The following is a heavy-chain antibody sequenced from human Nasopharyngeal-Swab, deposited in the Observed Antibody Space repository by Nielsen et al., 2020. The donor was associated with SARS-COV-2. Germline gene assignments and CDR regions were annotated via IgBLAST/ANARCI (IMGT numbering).Heavy chain of an antibody. D-gene: IGHD6-13*01. Sequence: WVPQAPGQGFEWLGWISAYNGNTNSAQKLQGRVTMTTDTSTSTAYMELRSLRSDDTAVYYCAREAALGIAAAEDYYYYGMDVWGQGTTVTVSS. CDR2: ISAYNGNT. J-gene: IGHJ6*02. CDR3: AREAALGIAAAEDYYYYGMDV. V-gene: IGHV1-18*01.